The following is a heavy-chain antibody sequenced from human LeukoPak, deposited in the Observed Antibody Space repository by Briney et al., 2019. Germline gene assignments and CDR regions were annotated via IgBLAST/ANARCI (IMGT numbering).Heavy chain of an antibody. D-gene: IGHD2-2*01. CDR1: GFTLTDYG. CDR3: ARDLCSTTSSLDY. J-gene: IGHJ4*02. V-gene: IGHV3-33*08. CDR2: IWYDESKK. Sequence: GGSLRLSCAASGFTLTDYGMHWVRQAPGKGLEWVAVIWYDESKKYYADSVKGRFTISRDTSKNTLYLQMSSLRAEDTAVYYCARDLCSTTSSLDYWGQGTLVTVSS.